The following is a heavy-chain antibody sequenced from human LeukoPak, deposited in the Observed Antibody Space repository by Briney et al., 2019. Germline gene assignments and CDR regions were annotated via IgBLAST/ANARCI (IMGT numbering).Heavy chain of an antibody. CDR2: IKQDGSEK. Sequence: GGCLRLSCAASGFSFSSHWMFWVRQAPGRGLEWVANIKQDGSEKYYVDSVKGRFTISRDNAKNSLYLQMNSLRAEDTAIYYCARYYDFWSSIDYWGQGTLVTVSS. V-gene: IGHV3-7*05. D-gene: IGHD3-3*01. CDR3: ARYYDFWSSIDY. J-gene: IGHJ4*02. CDR1: GFSFSSHW.